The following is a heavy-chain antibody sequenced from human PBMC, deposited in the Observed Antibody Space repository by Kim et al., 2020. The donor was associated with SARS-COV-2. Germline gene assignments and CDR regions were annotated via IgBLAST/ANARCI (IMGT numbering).Heavy chain of an antibody. J-gene: IGHJ6*01. CDR2: IYSGGSST. D-gene: IGHD3-10*01. CDR1: GFTFSSYA. Sequence: GGSLRLSCAASGFTFSSYAMSWVRQAPGKGLEWVSVIYSGGSSTYYADSVKGRFTISRDNSKNTLYLQMNSLRAEDTAVYYCSKDLGFTMVRGSSYGIDV. CDR3: SKDLGFTMVRGSSYGIDV. V-gene: IGHV3-23*03.